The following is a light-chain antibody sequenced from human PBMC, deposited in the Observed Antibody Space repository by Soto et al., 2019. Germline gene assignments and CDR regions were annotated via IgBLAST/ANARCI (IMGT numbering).Light chain of an antibody. J-gene: IGKJ4*01. CDR1: ENINTNC. Sequence: EIVLTQSPGTLSLSPGERAALSCRASENINTNCLVWYQQIPGQAPRLLIYGASRRATGTPARFSGSGSGTDFILTISRLEPEDFAVYYCQQCGSSPLTFGGGTKVEI. V-gene: IGKV3-20*01. CDR3: QQCGSSPLT. CDR2: GAS.